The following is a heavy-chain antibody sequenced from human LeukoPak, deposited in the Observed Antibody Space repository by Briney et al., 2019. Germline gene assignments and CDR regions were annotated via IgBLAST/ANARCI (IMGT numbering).Heavy chain of an antibody. CDR2: ISAYNGNT. V-gene: IGHV1-18*01. D-gene: IGHD3-10*01. CDR3: ASALWGSGSYYHY. Sequence: AASVKVSCKASGGTFSSYAISWVRQAPGQGLEWMGWISAYNGNTNYAQKLQGRVTMTTDTSTSTAYMELRSLRSDDTAVYYCASALWGSGSYYHYWGQGTLVTVSS. CDR1: GGTFSSYA. J-gene: IGHJ4*02.